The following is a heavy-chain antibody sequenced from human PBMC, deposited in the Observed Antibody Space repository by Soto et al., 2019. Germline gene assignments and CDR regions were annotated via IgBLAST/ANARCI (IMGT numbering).Heavy chain of an antibody. V-gene: IGHV1-18*01. CDR2: ISAYNGNT. J-gene: IGHJ6*02. CDR3: ARDEDSSGYYYGLRYYGMDV. CDR1: GYTFTSYG. Sequence: ASVKVSCKASGYTFTSYGISWVRQAPGQGLEWMGWISAYNGNTNYAQKLQGRVTMTTDTSTSTAYMELRSLRSDDTAVYYCARDEDSSGYYYGLRYYGMDVWGQGTLVTVSS. D-gene: IGHD3-22*01.